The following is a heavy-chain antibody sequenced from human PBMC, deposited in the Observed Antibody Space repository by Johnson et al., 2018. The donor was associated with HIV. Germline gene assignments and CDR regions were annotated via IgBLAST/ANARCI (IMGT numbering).Heavy chain of an antibody. D-gene: IGHD4-17*01. CDR3: TTAVDGAPDAFDI. CDR1: GFTFSIYA. Sequence: VQLVESGGGVVQPGGSLRLSCAASGFTFSIYAMHWVRQAPGKGLEWVGRIKSKTDGGTTDYAAPVKGRFTISRDDSKNTLYLQMNSLKTEDTAVYYCTTAVDGAPDAFDIWGQGTMVTVSS. V-gene: IGHV3-15*01. CDR2: IKSKTDGGTT. J-gene: IGHJ3*02.